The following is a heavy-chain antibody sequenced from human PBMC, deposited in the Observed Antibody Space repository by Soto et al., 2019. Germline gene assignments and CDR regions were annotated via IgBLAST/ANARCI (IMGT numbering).Heavy chain of an antibody. Sequence: GGSLRLSCAASGFTFSSYGMHWVRQAPGKGLEWVAVISYDGSNKYYADSVKGRFTISRDNSKNTLYLQMNSLRAEDTAVYYCAGGTVTIDYYGMDVWGQGTTVTVSS. CDR2: ISYDGSNK. D-gene: IGHD4-17*01. J-gene: IGHJ6*02. CDR3: AGGTVTIDYYGMDV. V-gene: IGHV3-30*03. CDR1: GFTFSSYG.